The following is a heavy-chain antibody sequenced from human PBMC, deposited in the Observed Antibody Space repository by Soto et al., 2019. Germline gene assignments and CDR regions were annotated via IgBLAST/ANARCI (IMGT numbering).Heavy chain of an antibody. D-gene: IGHD1-1*01. CDR2: MNPSTGNS. J-gene: IGHJ4*02. Sequence: QVQLVQSGAEVRKPGASVKVSCEASGYTFTSYDIYWVRQATGQGLEWMGLMNPSTGNSGYAQKFQGRVTMTSDTSISTAHMELSSLRSEDTAVYYCARRAETNGWNGFGADKYYFDFWGQGTLVTVSS. V-gene: IGHV1-8*01. CDR3: ARRAETNGWNGFGADKYYFDF. CDR1: GYTFTSYD.